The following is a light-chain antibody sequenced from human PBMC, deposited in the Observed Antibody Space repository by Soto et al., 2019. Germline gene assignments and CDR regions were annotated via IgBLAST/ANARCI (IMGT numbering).Light chain of an antibody. CDR1: SSDVGGWPH. J-gene: IGLJ1*01. Sequence: QSALTQPASVSASPGQSITISCAGTSSDVGGWPHVSWYQQHPGKAPKLVIYEVSNRPSGVSSRFSGSKSGSTASLTISGLQAEDEADYFCKSYAGSNTYVFGSGTKLTVL. CDR2: EVS. CDR3: KSYAGSNTYV. V-gene: IGLV2-14*01.